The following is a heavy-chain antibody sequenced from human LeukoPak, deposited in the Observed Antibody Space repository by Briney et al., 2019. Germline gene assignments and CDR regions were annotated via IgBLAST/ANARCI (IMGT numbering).Heavy chain of an antibody. V-gene: IGHV1-2*02. CDR1: GYTFTVYY. CDR2: INPNTGVT. J-gene: IGHJ6*02. D-gene: IGHD4-17*01. Sequence: ASVKVSCKASGYTFTVYYMHWVRQAPGQGLEWMGWINPNTGVTNYAQKFQGRVTLTRDTSIITAYMELTRLRSDDPAVYYCARDRTTVTTGYYGMDVWGQGTTVTVSS. CDR3: ARDRTTVTTGYYGMDV.